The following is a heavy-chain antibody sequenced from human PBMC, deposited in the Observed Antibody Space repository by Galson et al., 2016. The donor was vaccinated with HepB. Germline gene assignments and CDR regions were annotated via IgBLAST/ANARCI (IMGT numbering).Heavy chain of an antibody. D-gene: IGHD3-22*01. J-gene: IGHJ4*02. CDR1: GFTFSNYA. V-gene: IGHV3-23*01. CDR2: ISESGGTT. CDR3: AKDRYDSSGARYDY. Sequence: SLRLSCAASGFTFSNYAMSWVRQAPGKGLEWVSGISESGGTTYDTDSLKGRFTISSDNFRNMLFLQMTSMRAEDTAVYYCAKDRYDSSGARYDYWGQGTLVTVSS.